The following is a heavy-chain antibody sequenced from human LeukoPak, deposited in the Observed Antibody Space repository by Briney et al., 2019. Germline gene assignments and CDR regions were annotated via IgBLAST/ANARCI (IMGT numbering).Heavy chain of an antibody. Sequence: KTSETLSLTCTVSGGSVSSGGYYWSWIRQPPGKGLEWIGYIYYSGSTYYNPSLKSRVTISVDTSKNQFSLKLSSVTAADTAVYYCARQVVVTPRYFDLWGRGTLVTVSS. CDR2: IYYSGST. CDR1: GGSVSSGGYY. CDR3: ARQVVVTPRYFDL. V-gene: IGHV4-39*01. J-gene: IGHJ2*01. D-gene: IGHD2-15*01.